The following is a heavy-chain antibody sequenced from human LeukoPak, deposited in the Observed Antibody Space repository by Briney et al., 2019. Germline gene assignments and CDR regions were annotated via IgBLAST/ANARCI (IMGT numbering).Heavy chain of an antibody. J-gene: IGHJ4*02. CDR2: MNPNSGNT. Sequence: GASVKVSCKASGYTFTSYYMHWVRQATGQGLEWMGWMNPNSGNTGYAQKFQGRVTMTRNTSISTAYMELSSLRSEDTAVYYCASNPNRGPSSSFDYWGQGTLVTVSS. V-gene: IGHV1-8*02. CDR1: GYTFTSYY. CDR3: ASNPNRGPSSSFDY. D-gene: IGHD6-13*01.